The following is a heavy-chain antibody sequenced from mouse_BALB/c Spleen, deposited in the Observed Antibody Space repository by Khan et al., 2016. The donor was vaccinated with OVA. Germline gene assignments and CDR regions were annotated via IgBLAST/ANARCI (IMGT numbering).Heavy chain of an antibody. J-gene: IGHJ4*01. D-gene: IGHD2-14*01. CDR1: GFTFTNYG. V-gene: IGHV9-3-1*01. CDR3: ARVGYNGTMDC. CDR2: INTYTGEP. Sequence: QIQLVQSGPELKKPGETVQISCKASGFTFTNYGMNWVKQAPGKGLKWMGWINTYTGEPTFADDFKGRFAFSLKTSVSPAYLQINSLKNEETATYFCARVGYNGTMDCWGQGTSGTVSA.